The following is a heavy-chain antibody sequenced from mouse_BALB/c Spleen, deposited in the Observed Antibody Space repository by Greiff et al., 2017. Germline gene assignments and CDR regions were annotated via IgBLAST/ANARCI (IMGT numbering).Heavy chain of an antibody. CDR2: IDPANGNT. Sequence: VQLQQSGAELVKPGASVKLSCTASGFNIKDTYMHWVKQRPEQGLEWIGRIDPANGNTKYDPKFQGKATITADTSSNTAYLQLISLTSEDTAVYYCARPYGNYGYAMDYWGQGTSVTVSS. CDR1: GFNIKDTY. D-gene: IGHD2-1*01. CDR3: ARPYGNYGYAMDY. J-gene: IGHJ4*01. V-gene: IGHV14-3*02.